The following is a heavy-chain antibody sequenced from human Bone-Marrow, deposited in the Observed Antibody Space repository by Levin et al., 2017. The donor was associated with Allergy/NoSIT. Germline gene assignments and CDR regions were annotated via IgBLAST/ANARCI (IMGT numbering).Heavy chain of an antibody. CDR3: ARSPGGGLYYYYMDV. D-gene: IGHD2-15*01. CDR1: GFTLSRYG. V-gene: IGHV3-48*01. CDR2: ISSSGDHI. Sequence: AASVKVSCEASGFTLSRYGINWVRQAPGKGLEWVSYISSSGDHIYYADSVKGRFTISRDNAKSSLFLQMNSLRAEDTAVFYCARSPGGGLYYYYMDVWGKGTTVTVSS. J-gene: IGHJ6*03.